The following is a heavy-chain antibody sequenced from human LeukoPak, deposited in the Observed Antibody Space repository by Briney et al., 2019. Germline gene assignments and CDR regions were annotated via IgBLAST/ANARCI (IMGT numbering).Heavy chain of an antibody. CDR2: IYHSGST. Sequence: SETLSLSCTVSGYSISSGYYWGWLRQPPRKRLEWIGSIYHSGSTYYTPSLKSRVTISVGTSKNQLSLKLSSVTAADTAVYYCARGRLWVGEKIYYMDVWGKGTTVSVSS. V-gene: IGHV4-38-2*02. J-gene: IGHJ6*03. CDR1: GYSISSGYY. D-gene: IGHD3-10*01. CDR3: ARGRLWVGEKIYYMDV.